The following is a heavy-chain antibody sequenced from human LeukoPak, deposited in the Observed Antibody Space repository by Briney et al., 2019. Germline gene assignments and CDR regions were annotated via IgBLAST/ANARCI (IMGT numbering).Heavy chain of an antibody. CDR2: ITYDARYK. Sequence: GGSLRLSCAASGFTFSSYAMHWVRQAPGKGLEWVAVITYDARYKYYTECVKGRFTISRDNSKNMLYLQLDSLRVEDTAVYHCAREEYGGVYFDYWGQGTLVTVSS. CDR3: AREEYGGVYFDY. J-gene: IGHJ4*02. V-gene: IGHV3-30*04. CDR1: GFTFSSYA. D-gene: IGHD4-23*01.